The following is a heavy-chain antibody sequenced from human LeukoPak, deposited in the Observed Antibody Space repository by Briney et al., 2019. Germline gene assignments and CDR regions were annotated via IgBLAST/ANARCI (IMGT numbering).Heavy chain of an antibody. CDR2: ISGSGGST. Sequence: QPGGSLRLSCAASGFTFSSYAMSWVRQAPGKGLEWVSAISGSGGSTYYADSVKGRFTISRDNSKNTLYLQMNSLRAEDTAVYYCAKIIQWYYDFWSGGQGRDYYGMDVWGQGTTVTVSS. CDR3: AKIIQWYYDFWSGGQGRDYYGMDV. D-gene: IGHD3-3*01. CDR1: GFTFSSYA. J-gene: IGHJ6*02. V-gene: IGHV3-23*01.